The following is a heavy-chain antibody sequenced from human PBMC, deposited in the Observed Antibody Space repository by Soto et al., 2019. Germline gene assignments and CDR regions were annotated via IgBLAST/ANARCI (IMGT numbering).Heavy chain of an antibody. CDR2: IYYSGST. J-gene: IGHJ4*02. Sequence: NPSETLSLTCTVSGGSISSGDYYWSWIRQPPGKGLEWIGYIYYSGSTYYNPSLKSRVTISVDTSKNQFSLKLSSVTAADTAVYYCARGDGYNTAFDYWGQGTLVTVSS. V-gene: IGHV4-30-4*01. D-gene: IGHD5-12*01. CDR3: ARGDGYNTAFDY. CDR1: GGSISSGDYY.